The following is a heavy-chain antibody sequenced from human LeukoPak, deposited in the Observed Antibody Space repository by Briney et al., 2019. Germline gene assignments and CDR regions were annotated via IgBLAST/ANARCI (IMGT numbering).Heavy chain of an antibody. CDR3: ARGGGVTYYDFWSGLKSHTLDAFDI. J-gene: IGHJ3*02. CDR2: IRYDGSNK. V-gene: IGHV3-30*02. CDR1: GFTFRNYG. D-gene: IGHD3-3*01. Sequence: GGSLRLSCAASGFTFRNYGMHWVRQAPGKGLEWVAFIRYDGSNKYYADSVKGRFTISRDNAKNSLYLQMNSLRAEDTAVYYCARGGGVTYYDFWSGLKSHTLDAFDIWGQGTMVTVSS.